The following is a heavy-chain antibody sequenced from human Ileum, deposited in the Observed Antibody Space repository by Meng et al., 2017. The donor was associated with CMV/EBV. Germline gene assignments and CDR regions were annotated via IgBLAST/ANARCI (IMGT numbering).Heavy chain of an antibody. CDR3: GRAGARGVPVDM. Sequence: QVQLQESGPGLVKPSETLSPTCIVSGDSISGYHWTWIRKPAGKGLEWIGRLRTSGTTDHNPSLKSRVTLSIDTSKNQFSLKLNSVTAADTAVYYCGRAGARGVPVDMWGQGTLVTVSS. D-gene: IGHD3-10*01. CDR1: GDSISGYH. J-gene: IGHJ4*02. V-gene: IGHV4-4*07. CDR2: LRTSGTT.